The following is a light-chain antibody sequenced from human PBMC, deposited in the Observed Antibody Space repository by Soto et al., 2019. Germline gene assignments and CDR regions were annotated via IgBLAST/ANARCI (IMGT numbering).Light chain of an antibody. CDR2: DAS. CDR3: QQYTSYWT. Sequence: DIQMTQSPSTLSASVGDRVTITCRASQSISSWLAWYQQKPGKAPKLLIYDASSLESGVPSRFSGSGSGTEFTLSISSLHTDDYATYYCQQYTSYWTFGQGTKVEIK. J-gene: IGKJ1*01. V-gene: IGKV1-5*01. CDR1: QSISSW.